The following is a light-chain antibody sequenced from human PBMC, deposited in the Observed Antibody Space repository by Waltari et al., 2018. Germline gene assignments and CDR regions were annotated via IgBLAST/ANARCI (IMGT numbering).Light chain of an antibody. CDR1: QGLVSSVGNTF. CDR3: MQGTHWPWT. V-gene: IGKV2-30*01. CDR2: KVS. Sequence: DVAMTQSPLSLPVTLGQPASISCSSSQGLVSSVGNTFFNWFQQRPGQAPRRLLYKVSNRDSGVPDRFSGSGSGTDFTLRISRVEAEDVGVYYCMQGTHWPWTFGQGTKVEIK. J-gene: IGKJ1*01.